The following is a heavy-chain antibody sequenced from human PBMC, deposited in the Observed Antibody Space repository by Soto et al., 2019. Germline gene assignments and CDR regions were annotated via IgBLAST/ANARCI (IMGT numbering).Heavy chain of an antibody. CDR3: ARGRYGDY. CDR2: ISAHNGNT. V-gene: IGHV1-18*01. D-gene: IGHD1-1*01. CDR1: GYAFTPYG. Sequence: QVHLVQSGAEVKKPGASVKVSCQGSGYAFTPYGITWVRQAPGQGLEWMGWISAHNGNTNYAQKLQGRVTVTRDTSTSTAYMELRSLRYDDTAVDYCARGRYGDYGGQGALVTVSS. J-gene: IGHJ4*02.